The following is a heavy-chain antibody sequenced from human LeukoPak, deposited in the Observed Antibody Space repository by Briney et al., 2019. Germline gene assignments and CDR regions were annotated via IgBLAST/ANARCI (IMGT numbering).Heavy chain of an antibody. D-gene: IGHD6-19*01. CDR2: IRDDGSNQ. CDR1: GFTFSSYG. Sequence: PGGSLRLSCAASGFTFSSYGMHWVRQAPGKGLEWVTFIRDDGSNQYYADSVKGRFTISRDNSKNTLYLQMNSLRAEDTAVYYCAKDGSGWYMVESGGGFDYWGQGTLVTVSS. CDR3: AKDGSGWYMVESGGGFDY. V-gene: IGHV3-30*02. J-gene: IGHJ4*02.